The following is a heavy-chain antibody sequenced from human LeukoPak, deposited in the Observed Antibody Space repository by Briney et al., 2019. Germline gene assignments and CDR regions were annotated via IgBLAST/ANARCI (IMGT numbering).Heavy chain of an antibody. CDR2: IIPIFGTA. D-gene: IGHD1-1*01. CDR3: ARGILRGTGYYYYYMDV. J-gene: IGHJ6*03. CDR1: GGTFSSYA. V-gene: IGHV1-69*06. Sequence: SVKVPCKASGGTFSSYAISWVRQAPGQGLEWMGGIIPIFGTANYAQKFQGRVTITADKSTSTAYMELSSLRSEDTAVYYCARGILRGTGYYYYYMDVWGKGTTVTVSS.